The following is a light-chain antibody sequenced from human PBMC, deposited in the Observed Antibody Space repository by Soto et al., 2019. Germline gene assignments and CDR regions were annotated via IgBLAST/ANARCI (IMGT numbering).Light chain of an antibody. CDR2: DAS. CDR1: QSVSTN. Sequence: EIVMTQSLASLSVSPGERATLSCRASQSVSTNLAWYQREPGQAPRLLIYDASTRATGTPARFSGSGSGTDFTLTISSLEPEDFAVYYCQQRSNWPPITFGQGTRLEIK. J-gene: IGKJ5*01. V-gene: IGKV3-11*01. CDR3: QQRSNWPPIT.